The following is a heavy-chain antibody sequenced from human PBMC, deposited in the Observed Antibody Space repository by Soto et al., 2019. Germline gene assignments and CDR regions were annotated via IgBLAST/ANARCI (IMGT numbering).Heavy chain of an antibody. D-gene: IGHD6-25*01. V-gene: IGHV3-13*01. Sequence: EVQLLESGGGLVQPGGSLRLSCAASGFTFSSYDMNWVRQATGKGLEWVSAIGTAGDTSYPGSLKGRFTISRENAKNSLYLQMNSLRAEDTDVYYCARGGYSSVDDAFDIWGQGTMVTVSS. J-gene: IGHJ3*02. CDR3: ARGGYSSVDDAFDI. CDR1: GFTFSSYD. CDR2: IGTAGDT.